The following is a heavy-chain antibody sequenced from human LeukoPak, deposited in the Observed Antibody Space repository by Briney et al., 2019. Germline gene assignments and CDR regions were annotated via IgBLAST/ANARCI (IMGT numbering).Heavy chain of an antibody. V-gene: IGHV3-53*01. CDR1: GFTVSSNY. Sequence: GGSLRLSCAASGFTVSSNYMSWVRQAPGKGLEWVSVFYSGGSTYYADSVKGRFTISRDNSKNTLYLQMNSLRAEDTAVYYCAGVCDSSGYYSSRYYYYYMDVWGKGTTVTISS. D-gene: IGHD3-22*01. J-gene: IGHJ6*03. CDR3: AGVCDSSGYYSSRYYYYYMDV. CDR2: FYSGGST.